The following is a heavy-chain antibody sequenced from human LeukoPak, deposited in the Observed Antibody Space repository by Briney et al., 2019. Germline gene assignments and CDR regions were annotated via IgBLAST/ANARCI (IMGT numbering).Heavy chain of an antibody. D-gene: IGHD5-18*01. CDR1: GFTFSSYA. CDR2: ISYDGSNK. CDR3: ARVYHVDTAMVDYYYCGMDV. V-gene: IGHV3-30-3*01. Sequence: PGGSLRLSCAASGFTFSSYAMHWVRQAPGKGLGWVAVISYDGSNKYYADSVKGRFTISRDNSKNTLYLQMNSLRAEDTAVYYCARVYHVDTAMVDYYYCGMDVWGQGTTVTVSS. J-gene: IGHJ6*02.